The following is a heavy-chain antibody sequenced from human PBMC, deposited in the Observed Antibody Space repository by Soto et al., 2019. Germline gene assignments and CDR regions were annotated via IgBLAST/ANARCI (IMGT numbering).Heavy chain of an antibody. CDR2: IYYSGST. CDR3: ARRTRAIFGVVTAFDY. J-gene: IGHJ4*02. D-gene: IGHD3-3*01. CDR1: GGSISSSSYY. Sequence: SETLSLTCTVSGGSISSSSYYWGWIRQPPGKGLEWIGSIYYSGSTYYNPSLKSRVTISVDTSKNQFSLKLSSVTAADTAVYYCARRTRAIFGVVTAFDYWGQGTLVTVSS. V-gene: IGHV4-39*01.